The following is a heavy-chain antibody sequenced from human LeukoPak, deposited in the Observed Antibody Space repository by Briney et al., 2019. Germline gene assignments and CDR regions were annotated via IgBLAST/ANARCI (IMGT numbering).Heavy chain of an antibody. J-gene: IGHJ4*02. D-gene: IGHD6-25*01. CDR2: LYYGENS. V-gene: IGHV4-39*01. CDR3: ARQLPTAAADTRGYFDH. Sequence: PSETLSPTCTVSGGSISIISSSTYYWGWIRQAPGKGLEWIGSLYYGENSHYNPSLKSRATLSVDTSNNQFSLKLTSVTAADAAVYFCARQLPTAAADTRGYFDHWGQGTVVSVSS. CDR1: GGSISIISSSTYY.